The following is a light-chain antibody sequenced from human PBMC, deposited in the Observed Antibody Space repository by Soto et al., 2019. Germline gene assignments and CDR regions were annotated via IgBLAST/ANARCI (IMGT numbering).Light chain of an antibody. J-gene: IGLJ1*01. V-gene: IGLV2-14*01. CDR1: SSDVGGYNH. CDR3: ASYASDVTYV. CDR2: EVS. Sequence: QSVLTQPASVSGSPGQSITISCTGTSSDVGGYNHVSWYQLHPGKAPKLMIHEVSERPSGVSNRFSGSKSGNTASLTISGLQAEDEADYYCASYASDVTYVFGSGTKVTVL.